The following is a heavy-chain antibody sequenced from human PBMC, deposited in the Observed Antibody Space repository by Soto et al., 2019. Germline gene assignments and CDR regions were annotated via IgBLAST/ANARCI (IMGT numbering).Heavy chain of an antibody. CDR3: ARDENTMVREEFYYYYMDV. CDR2: ISSSSSTI. D-gene: IGHD3-10*01. V-gene: IGHV3-48*01. J-gene: IGHJ6*03. Sequence: CAASGFTFSSYNMNWVRQAPGKGPEWVSYISSSSSTIYYADSVKGRFTISRDNAKNSLYLQMNSLRAEDTAVYYCARDENTMVREEFYYYYMDVWGKGTTVTVSS. CDR1: GFTFSSYN.